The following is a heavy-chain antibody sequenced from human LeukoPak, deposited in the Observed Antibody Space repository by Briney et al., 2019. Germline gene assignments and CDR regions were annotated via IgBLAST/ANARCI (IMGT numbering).Heavy chain of an antibody. CDR1: GFTFSSYA. CDR3: AKGGGYYYYMDV. V-gene: IGHV3-23*01. J-gene: IGHJ6*03. CDR2: ISGSGGST. Sequence: GGSLRLSCAASGFTFSSYAMSWDRQAPGKGLEWVSAISGSGGSTYYADSVKGRFTISRDNSKNTLYLQMNSLRAEDTAVYYCAKGGGYYYYMDVWGKGTTVTVSS.